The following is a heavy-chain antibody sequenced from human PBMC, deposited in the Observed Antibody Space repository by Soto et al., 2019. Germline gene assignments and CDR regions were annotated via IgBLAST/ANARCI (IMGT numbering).Heavy chain of an antibody. Sequence: KPSETLSLTCTVSGVSVSSGSFYWAWIRQPPGKGLEWIGFGSYSGTTNYKPSLKSRVTISVDTSRSQISLKVSSLTAADTAVYYCARGATVTQYDYWGQGTQVTVSS. V-gene: IGHV4-61*01. CDR3: ARGATVTQYDY. D-gene: IGHD4-17*01. J-gene: IGHJ4*02. CDR2: GSYSGTT. CDR1: GVSVSSGSFY.